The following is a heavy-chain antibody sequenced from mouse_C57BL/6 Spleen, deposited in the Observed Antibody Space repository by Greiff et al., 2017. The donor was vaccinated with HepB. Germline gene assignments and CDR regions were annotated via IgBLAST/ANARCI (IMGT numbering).Heavy chain of an antibody. CDR1: GYSITSGYY. Sequence: ESGPGLVKPSQSLSLTCSVTGYSITSGYYWNWIRQFPGNKLEWMSYISYDGSNNYNPSLKNRISITRDTSKNQFFLKLNSVTTEDTATYYCARRTHYAMDYWGQGTSVTVSS. CDR2: ISYDGSN. V-gene: IGHV3-6*01. CDR3: ARRTHYAMDY. J-gene: IGHJ4*01.